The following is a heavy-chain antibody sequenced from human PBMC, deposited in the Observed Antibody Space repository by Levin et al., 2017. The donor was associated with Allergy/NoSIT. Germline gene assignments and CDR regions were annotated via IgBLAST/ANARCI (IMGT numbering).Heavy chain of an antibody. CDR1: GGSISTDNW. CDR2: IYRSGDT. CDR3: ASVEGLFCSGVSCSYSFHY. D-gene: IGHD3-9*01. V-gene: IGHV4-4*02. Sequence: PSETLSLTCAVSGGSISTDNWWSWIRQPPGKGLEWIVEIYRSGDTNHNPSLRSRVTMSVDKSKNHFSLKLSSVTAADTAVYYCASVEGLFCSGVSCSYSFHYWGQGALVTVSS. J-gene: IGHJ4*02.